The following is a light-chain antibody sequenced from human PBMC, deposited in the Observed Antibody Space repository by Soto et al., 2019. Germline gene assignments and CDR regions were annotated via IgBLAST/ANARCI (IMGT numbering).Light chain of an antibody. CDR2: WAS. Sequence: DIVMAQSPDSLTASLGERATINCKSSQSVLYSSNNKNYLAWYQQKPGQPPRLLIYWASTRESGVPDRFSGSGSGTDFTLTISSLQAEDMAVYYCQQYYTGPYTFGQGTKLEMK. CDR1: QSVLYSSNNKNY. V-gene: IGKV4-1*01. CDR3: QQYYTGPYT. J-gene: IGKJ2*01.